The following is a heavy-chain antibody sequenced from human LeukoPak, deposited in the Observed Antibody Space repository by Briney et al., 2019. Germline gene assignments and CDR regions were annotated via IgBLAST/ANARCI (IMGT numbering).Heavy chain of an antibody. D-gene: IGHD3-9*01. CDR3: AKDLSPYDIHYYGMDV. Sequence: GGSLRLSCAASGFTFSDYYMSWIRQAPGKGLEWVSYISSSGSTIYYTDSVKGRFTISRDNAKNSLYLQMNSLRAEDTALYYCAKDLSPYDIHYYGMDVWGQGTTVTVSS. J-gene: IGHJ6*02. CDR1: GFTFSDYY. CDR2: ISSSGSTI. V-gene: IGHV3-11*01.